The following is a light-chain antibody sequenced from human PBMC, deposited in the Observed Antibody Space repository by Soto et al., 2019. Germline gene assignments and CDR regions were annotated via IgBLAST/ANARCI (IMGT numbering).Light chain of an antibody. CDR3: NSYTTTSTYV. J-gene: IGLJ1*01. CDR1: SSDDGGYNY. V-gene: IGLV2-14*01. CDR2: EVT. Sequence: QSALTQPASVSGSPGQSITISCTGTSSDDGGYNYVSWYQHHPGEAPKLMIFEVTKRPSGVSNRFSGSKSGNTASLTISGLQAEDEADYFCNSYTTTSTYVFGSGTKLTVL.